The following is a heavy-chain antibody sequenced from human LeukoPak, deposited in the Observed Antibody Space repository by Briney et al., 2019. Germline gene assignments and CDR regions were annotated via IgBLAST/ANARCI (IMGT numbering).Heavy chain of an antibody. D-gene: IGHD3-22*01. J-gene: IGHJ4*02. CDR3: ARDHRGSPNCDSSGPLDY. V-gene: IGHV3-21*01. Sequence: PGGSLRLSCAASGFTFSSYSMNWVRQAPGKGLEWVSSISTSSSYIYYADSVKGRFTISRDNAKNSLYLQMNSLRAEDTAVYYCARDHRGSPNCDSSGPLDYWGQGTLVTVSS. CDR2: ISTSSSYI. CDR1: GFTFSSYS.